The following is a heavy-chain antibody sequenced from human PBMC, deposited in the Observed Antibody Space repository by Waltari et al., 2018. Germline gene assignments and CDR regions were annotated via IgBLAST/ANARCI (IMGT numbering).Heavy chain of an antibody. CDR1: GVTVSNNY. Sequence: EVQLVESGGGLIQPGGSLRLSWVASGVTVSNNYMTWPRQAPGEGLELVSLIDSGGTTYYADSVRGRFTISRDGSKNTVYLQMNSLRAEDTAVYFCARNQVETALGYWGQGTLVTVSS. CDR2: IDSGGTT. CDR3: ARNQVETALGY. D-gene: IGHD2-21*02. V-gene: IGHV3-53*01. J-gene: IGHJ4*02.